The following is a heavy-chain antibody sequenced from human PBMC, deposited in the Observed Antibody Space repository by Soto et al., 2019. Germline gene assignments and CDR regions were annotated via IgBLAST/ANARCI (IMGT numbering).Heavy chain of an antibody. CDR2: IYWDDSK. V-gene: IGHV2-5*02. J-gene: IGHJ5*02. Sequence: QITLKESGPPLVKPTQTLTLTCTFSGFSLTTDRVGVGWIRQPPGEALEWLAVIYWDDSKTYRPSLESRLTITKDTSKTQVPLTMTNMASLDTATYYCAHAYGGRSLSWGQGTLVTVSS. CDR3: AHAYGGRSLS. D-gene: IGHD1-26*01. CDR1: GFSLTTDRVG.